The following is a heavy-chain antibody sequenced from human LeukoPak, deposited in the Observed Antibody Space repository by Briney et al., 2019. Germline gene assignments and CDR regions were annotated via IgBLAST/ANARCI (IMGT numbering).Heavy chain of an antibody. CDR3: ARLPSYGSGSRDY. V-gene: IGHV1-69*04. D-gene: IGHD3-10*01. CDR1: GGTFSSYA. Sequence: SSVKVSCKASGGTFSSYAISWVRQAPGQGLEWMGRIIPILGIANYAQKFQGRVTITAGKSTSTAYMELSSLRSEDTAVYYCARLPSYGSGSRDYWGQGTLVTVSS. CDR2: IIPILGIA. J-gene: IGHJ4*02.